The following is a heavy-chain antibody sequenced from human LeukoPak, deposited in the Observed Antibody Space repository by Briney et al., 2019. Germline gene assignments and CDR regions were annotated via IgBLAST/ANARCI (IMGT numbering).Heavy chain of an antibody. CDR1: GGSFSGYY. CDR2: INHSGST. J-gene: IGHJ4*02. Sequence: SETLSLACAVYGGSFSGYYWSWIRQPPGKGLEWIGEINHSGSTNYNPSLKSRVTISVDTSKNQFSLKLSSVTAADTAVYYCARELGFWSGYLGYYFDYWGQGTLVTVSS. CDR3: ARELGFWSGYLGYYFDY. D-gene: IGHD3-3*01. V-gene: IGHV4-34*01.